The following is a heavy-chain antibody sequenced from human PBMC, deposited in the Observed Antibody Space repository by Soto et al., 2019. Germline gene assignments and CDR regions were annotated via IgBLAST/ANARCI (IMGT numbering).Heavy chain of an antibody. CDR3: AKFPPSATVTPPTFDY. D-gene: IGHD4-17*01. V-gene: IGHV3-23*01. Sequence: LRLSCAASGFTFSSYAMSWVRQAPGKGLEWVSAISGSGGSTYYADSVKGRFTISRDNSKNTLYLQMNSLRAEDTAVYYCAKFPPSATVTPPTFDYWGQGTLVTVSS. J-gene: IGHJ4*02. CDR2: ISGSGGST. CDR1: GFTFSSYA.